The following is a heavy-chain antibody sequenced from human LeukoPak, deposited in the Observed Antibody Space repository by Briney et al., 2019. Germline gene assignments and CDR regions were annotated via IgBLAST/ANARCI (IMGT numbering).Heavy chain of an antibody. D-gene: IGHD3-10*01. J-gene: IGHJ4*02. Sequence: GGSLRLSCAASGFTFSNAWMSWVRQAPGKGLERVGRIKSKTDGGTTDYAAPVKGRFTISRDDSKNTLYLQMNSLKTEDTAVYYCTTELIYGSGSYYKGDYWGQGTLVTVSS. V-gene: IGHV3-15*01. CDR2: IKSKTDGGTT. CDR1: GFTFSNAW. CDR3: TTELIYGSGSYYKGDY.